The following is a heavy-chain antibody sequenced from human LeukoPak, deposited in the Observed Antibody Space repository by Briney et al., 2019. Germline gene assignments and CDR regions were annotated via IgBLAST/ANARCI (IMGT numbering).Heavy chain of an antibody. CDR1: GYSISNDYS. J-gene: IGHJ4*02. CDR2: IYDSGNT. CDR3: ARGTLTMMTPAY. Sequence: SETLSLTCTVSGYSISNDYSWGWIRQPPGKGLEWIGSIYDSGNTFYNPSLRSRVSISVDRSKNRFSLNLNSVTAADTAVYYCARGTLTMMTPAYWGQGTLVTVSS. D-gene: IGHD3-22*01. V-gene: IGHV4-38-2*02.